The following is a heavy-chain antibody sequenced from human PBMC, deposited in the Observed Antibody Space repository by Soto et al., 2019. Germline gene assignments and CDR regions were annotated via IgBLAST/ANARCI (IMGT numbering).Heavy chain of an antibody. CDR1: GFTFSSYD. J-gene: IGHJ3*01. D-gene: IGHD1-26*01. Sequence: QVQLVESGGGVVQPGRSLRLSCAASGFTFSSYDIHWVRQAPGKGLEWVAVISYDGSKKYYADSVKGLFTISRDNSKNTLYLQVNSLRAEDTAVYYCAKAYSGPSDVWGQGTMVTVSS. CDR2: ISYDGSKK. CDR3: AKAYSGPSDV. V-gene: IGHV3-30*18.